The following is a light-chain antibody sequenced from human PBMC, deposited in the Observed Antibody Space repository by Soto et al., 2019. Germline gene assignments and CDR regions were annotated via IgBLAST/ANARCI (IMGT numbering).Light chain of an antibody. J-gene: IGLJ3*02. CDR3: GTWDSSLSAGWV. V-gene: IGLV1-51*01. Sequence: QSVLTQLPSVSAAPGQKVTISCSGSSSNIGNNYVSWYQQLPGTAPKLLIYDNNKRPSGIPDRFSGSKSGTSATLGITGLQTGDEADYYCGTWDSSLSAGWVFGGGTKVTVL. CDR2: DNN. CDR1: SSNIGNNY.